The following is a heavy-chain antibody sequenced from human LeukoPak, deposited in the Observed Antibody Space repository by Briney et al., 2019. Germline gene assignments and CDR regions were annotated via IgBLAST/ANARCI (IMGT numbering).Heavy chain of an antibody. V-gene: IGHV1-24*01. CDR3: ATSVMRLAPSEPYTNYYYYYGMDV. CDR2: FDPEDGET. D-gene: IGHD3-16*01. Sequence: ASVKVSCKASGYTFTGYYMHWVRQAPGKGLEWMGGFDPEDGETIYAQKFQGRVTMTEDTSTDTAYMELSSLRSEDTAVYYCATSVMRLAPSEPYTNYYYYYGMDVWGQGTTVTVSS. CDR1: GYTFTGYY. J-gene: IGHJ6*02.